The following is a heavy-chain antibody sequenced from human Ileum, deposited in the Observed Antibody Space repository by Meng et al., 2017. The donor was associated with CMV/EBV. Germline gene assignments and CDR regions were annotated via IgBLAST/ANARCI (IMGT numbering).Heavy chain of an antibody. CDR3: ARACRQVNNCYLDY. CDR2: IRSDDST. V-gene: IGHV3-53*01. Sequence: GESLKISCAVSGFSVTSYFMTWVRQAPGKGLEYVSFIRSDDSTNYAKSVQGRFTISRDNSKNTVFLLINSLRAEDTALYYCARACRQVNNCYLDYWGQGTLVPVSS. D-gene: IGHD5-24*01. J-gene: IGHJ4*02. CDR1: GFSVTSYF.